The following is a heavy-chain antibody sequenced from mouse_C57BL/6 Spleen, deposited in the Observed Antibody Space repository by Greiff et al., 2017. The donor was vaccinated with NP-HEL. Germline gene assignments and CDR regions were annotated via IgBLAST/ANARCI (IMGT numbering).Heavy chain of an antibody. CDR2: INPYNGDT. D-gene: IGHD1-1*01. CDR1: GYSFTGYC. V-gene: IGHV1-20*01. Sequence: EVQLQQSGPELVKPGDSVKISCKASGYSFTGYCMNWVMQSHGKGLEWIGRINPYNGDTFYNQKFKSKATLTVDKSSSTAHMELRSLTSEDSAVYYCARLNYGSSYWYFDVWGTGTTVTVSS. CDR3: ARLNYGSSYWYFDV. J-gene: IGHJ1*03.